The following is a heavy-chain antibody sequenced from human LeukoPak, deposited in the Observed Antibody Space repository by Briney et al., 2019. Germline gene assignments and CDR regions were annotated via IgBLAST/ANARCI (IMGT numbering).Heavy chain of an antibody. CDR3: AKEGGGPLHAFDI. CDR1: GFTFRSYA. V-gene: IGHV3-23*01. J-gene: IGHJ3*02. D-gene: IGHD1-26*01. Sequence: SGGSLRLSCAASGFTFRSYAMSWVRQSPGKGLEWVSAISGSGGTTYYAHSVRGRFTISRDNSKDTLYLQMNSLRAEDTAVYYCAKEGGGPLHAFDIWGQGTMVTVSS. CDR2: ISGSGGTT.